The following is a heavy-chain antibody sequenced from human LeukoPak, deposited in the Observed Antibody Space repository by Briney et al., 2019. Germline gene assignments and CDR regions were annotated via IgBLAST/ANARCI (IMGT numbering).Heavy chain of an antibody. CDR2: ISYDGSNK. Sequence: HPGRSLRLSCAASGFTFSNYGMHWVRQAPGKGLEWVAVISYDGSNKYYADSVKGRFTISRDNSKNTLYLQMNSLRAEDTAVYYCAKDISLGGSAAGNFFFDYWGQGTLVTVSS. CDR1: GFTFSNYG. D-gene: IGHD6-13*01. V-gene: IGHV3-30*18. CDR3: AKDISLGGSAAGNFFFDY. J-gene: IGHJ4*02.